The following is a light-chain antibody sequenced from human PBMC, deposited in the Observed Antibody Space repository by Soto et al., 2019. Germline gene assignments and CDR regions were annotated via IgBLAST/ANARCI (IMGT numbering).Light chain of an antibody. CDR2: DAS. Sequence: DIQMTQSPSTLSSSVGDRVTLTCRASQSISTWLAWYQQKPGNAPKLLIFDASNLESGVPSRFSGSGSGTEFTLTIDSLQPDDFATYYCQQYNSDSRTFGQGTELDIK. J-gene: IGKJ1*01. V-gene: IGKV1-5*01. CDR1: QSISTW. CDR3: QQYNSDSRT.